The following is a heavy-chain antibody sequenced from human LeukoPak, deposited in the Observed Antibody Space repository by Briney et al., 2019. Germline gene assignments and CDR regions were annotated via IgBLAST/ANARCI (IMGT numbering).Heavy chain of an antibody. J-gene: IGHJ4*02. CDR1: GSSFTSYS. CDR3: VRHRRSRDGYNPEY. Sequence: GEPLQISCQGSGSSFTSYSIGWARQLPGKGLEWMGIIYPGDSDTRYSPSFQGHVSISADKSISTAYLQWSSLKASDTAMYYCVRHRRSRDGYNPEYWGQGTLVTVSS. D-gene: IGHD5-24*01. CDR2: IYPGDSDT. V-gene: IGHV5-51*01.